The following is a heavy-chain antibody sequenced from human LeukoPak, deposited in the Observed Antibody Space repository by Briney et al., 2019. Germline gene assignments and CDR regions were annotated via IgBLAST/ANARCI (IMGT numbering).Heavy chain of an antibody. CDR1: GFTLSSYA. D-gene: IGHD4-17*01. V-gene: IGHV3-23*01. CDR2: ISGSGGST. J-gene: IGHJ5*02. Sequence: GGSLRLSCAASGFTLSSYAMSWVRQAPGKGLEWVSAISGSGGSTYYADSVKGRFTISRDNSKSTLYLQMNSLRAEDTAVYYCAKDFYDYGDSVNWFDPWGQGTLVTVSS. CDR3: AKDFYDYGDSVNWFDP.